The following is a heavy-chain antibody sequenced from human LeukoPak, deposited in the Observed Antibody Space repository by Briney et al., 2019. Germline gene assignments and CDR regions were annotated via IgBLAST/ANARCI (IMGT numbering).Heavy chain of an antibody. Sequence: PGRSLRLYCAASGFNFDDYALHWVLQAPGQGLDPVSRLSWNSGSIGYADSVKGRFTISRDNAKNSLYLQMNSLRAEDTALYYCAKDIAADTAQGDDAFDSWGQGTMVTVSS. CDR3: AKDIAADTAQGDDAFDS. CDR2: LSWNSGSI. V-gene: IGHV3-9*01. D-gene: IGHD5-18*01. CDR1: GFNFDDYA. J-gene: IGHJ3*02.